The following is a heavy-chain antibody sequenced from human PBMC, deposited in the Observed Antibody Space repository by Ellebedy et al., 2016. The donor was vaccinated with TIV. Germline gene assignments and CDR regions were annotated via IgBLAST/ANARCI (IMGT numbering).Heavy chain of an antibody. Sequence: ASVKVSCKASGGTFSSYAISWVRQAPGQGLEWMGRIIPILGIANYAQKFQGGVTITADKSTSTAYMELSSLRSEDTAVYYCARGMGLYGGHTWYDYWGQGTLVTVSS. CDR3: ARGMGLYGGHTWYDY. V-gene: IGHV1-69*04. D-gene: IGHD4/OR15-4a*01. CDR2: IIPILGIA. J-gene: IGHJ4*02. CDR1: GGTFSSYA.